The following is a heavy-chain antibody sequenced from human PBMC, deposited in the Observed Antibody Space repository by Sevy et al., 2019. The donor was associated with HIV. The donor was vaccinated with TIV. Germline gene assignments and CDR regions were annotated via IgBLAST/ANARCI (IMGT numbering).Heavy chain of an antibody. CDR3: ARDCNSATCLWGLDV. CDR2: IKRDGSEK. CDR1: GFTFSNYW. J-gene: IGHJ6*02. D-gene: IGHD1-26*01. V-gene: IGHV3-7*03. Sequence: GGSLRLSCVASGFTFSNYWMSWVRQAPGKGLEWVANIKRDGSEKYYVASVKGRFTNPRDNDKTSLYLQMNSLRDEDTAVYYCARDCNSATCLWGLDVWGPGTTVTVSS.